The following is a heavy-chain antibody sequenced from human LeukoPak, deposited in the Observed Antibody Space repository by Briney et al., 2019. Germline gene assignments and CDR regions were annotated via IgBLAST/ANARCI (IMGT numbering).Heavy chain of an antibody. J-gene: IGHJ4*02. CDR2: IYTSGST. Sequence: SDTLSLTCTVSGDSISSYDWSWIRQPAGKGLEWIGRIYTSGSTNYNPSLKSRVTMSVDTSKNQFSLKLSSVTAADTAVYYCARSLRFGELPWGDYFDYWGQGTLVTVSS. CDR1: GDSISSYD. D-gene: IGHD3-10*01. V-gene: IGHV4-4*07. CDR3: ARSLRFGELPWGDYFDY.